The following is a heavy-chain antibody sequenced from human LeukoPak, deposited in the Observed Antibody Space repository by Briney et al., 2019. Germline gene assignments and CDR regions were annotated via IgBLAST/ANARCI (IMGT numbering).Heavy chain of an antibody. CDR1: GLTLSAYA. Sequence: GGSLRLSCAASGLTLSAYALVWVRQATGKGLEWVSAITGSGAGTYYADCVKGRFTISRDNSNNMLYLQMNSLRAEDTALYYCAKDPNGDYVGAFDMWGPGTMVVVSS. J-gene: IGHJ3*02. V-gene: IGHV3-23*01. D-gene: IGHD4-17*01. CDR2: ITGSGAGT. CDR3: AKDPNGDYVGAFDM.